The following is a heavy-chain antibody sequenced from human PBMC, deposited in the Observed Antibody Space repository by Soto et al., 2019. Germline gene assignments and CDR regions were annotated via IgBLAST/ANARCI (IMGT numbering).Heavy chain of an antibody. CDR2: TRNKADSYTT. D-gene: IGHD3-16*01. CDR1: GFTFSDHS. J-gene: IGHJ4*02. Sequence: GGSLRLSCATSGFTFSDHSMDWVRQAPGKGLEWVGRTRNKADSYTTEYAASVKGRFTISRDDSKNSLYLQMNSLKTDDTAVYYCVREYWGGFGYWGQGTLVTVSS. CDR3: VREYWGGFGY. V-gene: IGHV3-72*01.